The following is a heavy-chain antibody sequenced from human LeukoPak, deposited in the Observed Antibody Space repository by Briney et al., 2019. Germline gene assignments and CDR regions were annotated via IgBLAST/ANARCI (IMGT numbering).Heavy chain of an antibody. D-gene: IGHD4-17*01. CDR1: GFTFDDYA. CDR2: ISWNSGSI. V-gene: IGHV3-9*01. J-gene: IGHJ6*03. Sequence: GRSLRLSCAASGFTFDDYAMHWVRQAPGKGLEWVSGISWNSGSIGYADSVKGRFTISRDNAKNSLYLQMNSLRAEDTAVYYCAGNYGDNYYYYYMDVWGKGTTVTVSS. CDR3: AGNYGDNYYYYYMDV.